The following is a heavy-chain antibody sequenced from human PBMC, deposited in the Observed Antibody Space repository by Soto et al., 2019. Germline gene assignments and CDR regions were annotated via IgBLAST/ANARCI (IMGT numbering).Heavy chain of an antibody. CDR2: TNTGGTT. CDR1: GFTGNSNY. J-gene: IGHJ6*02. V-gene: IGHV3-53*02. CDR3: AKGDGFMLAV. D-gene: IGHD1-26*01. Sequence: EVQVLATGGGLIQPGGSLRLSCAASGFTGNSNYMSWVRQAPGEGLQWVSITNTGGTTYYADSVKGRCTVSRDNSKHTLYLHMNSLRSEDTSVYYCAKGDGFMLAVWGQGTTVSVS.